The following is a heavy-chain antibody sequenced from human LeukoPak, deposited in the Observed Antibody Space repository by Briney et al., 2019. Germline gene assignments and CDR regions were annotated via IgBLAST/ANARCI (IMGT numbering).Heavy chain of an antibody. J-gene: IGHJ4*02. CDR3: ARGPYSGRHFDY. CDR2: INHSGST. D-gene: IGHD1-26*01. CDR1: GGSFSGYY. Sequence: SETLSLTCAVYGGSFSGYYWSWIRQPPGKGLEWTGEINHSGSTNYNPSLKSRVTISVDTSKNQFSLKLSSVTAADTAVYYCARGPYSGRHFDYWGQGTLVTVSS. V-gene: IGHV4-34*01.